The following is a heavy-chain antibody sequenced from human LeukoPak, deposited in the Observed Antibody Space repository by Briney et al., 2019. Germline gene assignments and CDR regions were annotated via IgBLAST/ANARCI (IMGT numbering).Heavy chain of an antibody. Sequence: GGSLRLSCAASGFTFDDYAMHWVRHAPGKGLEWVSGISWNSGSIGYADSVKGRFTISRDNAKNSLYLQMNSLRAEDTALYYCAKPRGGYYDSIIGAFDIWGQGTMVTVSS. J-gene: IGHJ3*02. CDR2: ISWNSGSI. CDR3: AKPRGGYYDSIIGAFDI. D-gene: IGHD3-22*01. V-gene: IGHV3-9*01. CDR1: GFTFDDYA.